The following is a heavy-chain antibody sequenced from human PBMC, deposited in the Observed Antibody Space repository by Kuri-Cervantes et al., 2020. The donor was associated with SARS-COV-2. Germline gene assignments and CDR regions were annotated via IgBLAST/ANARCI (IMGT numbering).Heavy chain of an antibody. Sequence: ASVKVSCKASGYTFTGYYMHWVRQAPGQGLEWMGRINPNSGGTNYAQKFQGRVTMTRDTSISTAYMELSRLRSDDTVVYYCARGRYSSSWYGYHNWFDPWGQGTLVTVSS. CDR2: INPNSGGT. CDR3: ARGRYSSSWYGYHNWFDP. CDR1: GYTFTGYY. D-gene: IGHD6-13*01. J-gene: IGHJ5*02. V-gene: IGHV1-2*05.